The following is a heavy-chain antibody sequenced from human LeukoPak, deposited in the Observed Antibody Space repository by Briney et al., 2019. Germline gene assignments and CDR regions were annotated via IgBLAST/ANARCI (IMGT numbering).Heavy chain of an antibody. CDR3: ARDAGGCGGDCPSFDY. Sequence: GGSLRLSCAASGFTFSSYSMNWVRQAPGNGLAWVSYIRSSSSTIYYADSVKGRFTISRDNAKNSLYLQMNSLRAEDTAVYYCARDAGGCGGDCPSFDYWGQGTLVTVSS. CDR1: GFTFSSYS. CDR2: IRSSSSTI. D-gene: IGHD2-21*01. V-gene: IGHV3-48*01. J-gene: IGHJ4*02.